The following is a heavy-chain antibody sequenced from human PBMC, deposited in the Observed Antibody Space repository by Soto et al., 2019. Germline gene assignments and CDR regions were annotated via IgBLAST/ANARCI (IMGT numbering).Heavy chain of an antibody. D-gene: IGHD3-10*01. V-gene: IGHV4-31*03. CDR3: ARDLAAQYYYGSGVFDY. CDR1: GGSISSGGYY. Sequence: SETLSLTCTVSGGSISSGGYYWSWIRQHPGKGLEWIGYIYYSGSTYYNPSLKSRVTISVDKSKNQFSLKLSSVTAADTAVYYCARDLAAQYYYGSGVFDYWGQGTLVTVSS. CDR2: IYYSGST. J-gene: IGHJ4*02.